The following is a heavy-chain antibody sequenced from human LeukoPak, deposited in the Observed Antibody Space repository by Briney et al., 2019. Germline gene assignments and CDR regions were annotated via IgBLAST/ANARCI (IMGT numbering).Heavy chain of an antibody. CDR2: ISGSGGST. J-gene: IGHJ4*02. Sequence: GGSLRLSCAASGFTFSSYAMSWVRQAPGKGLEWVSAISGSGGSTYYADSVKGRFTISRDNSKNTLYLQMNSLRVEDTAVYYCAKDRRIRNYDSSGYYDYWGQGTLVTVSS. D-gene: IGHD3-22*01. V-gene: IGHV3-23*01. CDR3: AKDRRIRNYDSSGYYDY. CDR1: GFTFSSYA.